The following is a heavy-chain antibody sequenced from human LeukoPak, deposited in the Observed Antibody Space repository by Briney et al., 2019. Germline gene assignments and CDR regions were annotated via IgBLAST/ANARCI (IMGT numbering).Heavy chain of an antibody. CDR2: ISGSGGST. J-gene: IGHJ4*02. V-gene: IGHV3-23*01. D-gene: IGHD5-24*01. Sequence: GGSLRLSCAASGFTFSSYAMSWVPQAPGKGLEWVSAISGSGGSTYYADSVKRRFTISRDNPKNTLYLQMNSLRAGDTAVYYCATLREMATTGAFDYWGQGTLVTVSS. CDR3: ATLREMATTGAFDY. CDR1: GFTFSSYA.